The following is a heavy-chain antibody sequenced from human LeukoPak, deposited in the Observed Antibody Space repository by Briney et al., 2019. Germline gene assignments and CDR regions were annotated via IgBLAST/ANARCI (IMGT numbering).Heavy chain of an antibody. CDR3: ARAIRDPLTWYYYGMDV. CDR2: IYDSGST. V-gene: IGHV4-34*01. CDR1: GGSFSGYY. Sequence: PSETLSLTCAVYGGSFSGYYWSWIRQPPGKGLEWIGEIYDSGSTNYNPSLKSRVTMSVDTSNNQFSLKLSSVTAADTAVYYCARAIRDPLTWYYYGMDVWGQGTTVTVSS. D-gene: IGHD2/OR15-2a*01. J-gene: IGHJ6*02.